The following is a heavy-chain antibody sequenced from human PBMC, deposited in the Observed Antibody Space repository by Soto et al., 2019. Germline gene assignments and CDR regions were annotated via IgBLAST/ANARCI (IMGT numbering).Heavy chain of an antibody. J-gene: IGHJ4*02. CDR1: GFTFSSYA. V-gene: IGHV3-23*01. CDR2: ISGSGGST. CDR3: AKENGYSSSWFEFDY. Sequence: EVQLLESGGGLVQPGGSLRLSCAASGFTFSSYAMSWVRQAPGKGLEWVSAISGSGGSTYYADSVKGRFTISRDNSKNTLYLEMSSLRAEDTAVYYCAKENGYSSSWFEFDYWGQGTLVTVSS. D-gene: IGHD6-13*01.